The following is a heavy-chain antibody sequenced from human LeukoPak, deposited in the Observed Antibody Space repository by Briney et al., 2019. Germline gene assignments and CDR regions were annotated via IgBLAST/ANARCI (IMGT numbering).Heavy chain of an antibody. V-gene: IGHV1-46*01. J-gene: IGHJ3*02. CDR3: ATGPTPSPYCGGDCYSPSFDI. Sequence: ASVKVSCKASGYTFTSYYMHWVRQAPGQGLEWMGIINPSGDSTSYAQKFQGRVTMTRDTSTSTVYMELSSLRSEDTAVYYCATGPTPSPYCGGDCYSPSFDIWGQGTMVTVSS. CDR2: INPSGDST. D-gene: IGHD2-21*02. CDR1: GYTFTSYY.